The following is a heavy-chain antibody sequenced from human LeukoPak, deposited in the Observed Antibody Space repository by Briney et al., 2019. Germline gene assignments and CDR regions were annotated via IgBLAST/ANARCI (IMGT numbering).Heavy chain of an antibody. CDR1: GGSISSGGYY. CDR2: IYYSGST. J-gene: IGHJ4*02. CDR3: ARESVDGYSYGRPVDY. V-gene: IGHV4-31*03. D-gene: IGHD5-18*01. Sequence: SETLSLTCTVSGGSISSGGYYWSWIRQHPGKGLEWIGYIYYSGSTYYNPSLKSRVTISVDTSKNQFSLKLSSVTAADTAAYYCARESVDGYSYGRPVDYWGQGTLVTVSS.